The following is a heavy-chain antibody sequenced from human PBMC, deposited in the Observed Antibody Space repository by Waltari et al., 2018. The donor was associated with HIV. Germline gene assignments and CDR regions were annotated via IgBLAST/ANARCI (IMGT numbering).Heavy chain of an antibody. V-gene: IGHV3-9*01. Sequence: EVHLVESGGGLVQPGRSLRLSCVDSGFTFSDYAMPWVRQAPGKGTEWRPGSKWNDDTTYEDSVKGRLTSSRDNARDSIFLQMDSLRPEDTALYYCAKDILSRQYVLKGSFDTWGQGVLVTVSS. CDR3: AKDILSRQYVLKGSFDT. D-gene: IGHD2-15*01. CDR2: SKWNDDT. J-gene: IGHJ4*02. CDR1: GFTFSDYA.